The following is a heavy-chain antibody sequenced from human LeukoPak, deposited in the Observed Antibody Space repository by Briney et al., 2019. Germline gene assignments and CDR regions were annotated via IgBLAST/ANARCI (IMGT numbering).Heavy chain of an antibody. CDR3: AKDRNAWPTNFDS. V-gene: IGHV3-23*01. CDR1: GFTFSSYD. Sequence: PGGSLRLSCAASGFTFSSYDMNWVRQAPGKGLEXXXTISGSDFGTYYADSVKGRFTISRDNSKNTLYIQMNSLRAEDTAVYYCAKDRNAWPTNFDSWGQGTLVTVSA. CDR2: ISGSDFGT. J-gene: IGHJ4*02. D-gene: IGHD5-24*01.